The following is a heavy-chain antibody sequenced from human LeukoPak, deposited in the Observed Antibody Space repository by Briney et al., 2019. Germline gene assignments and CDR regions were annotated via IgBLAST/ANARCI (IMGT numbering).Heavy chain of an antibody. CDR1: GVSISTGGYS. V-gene: IGHV4-30-2*01. CDR2: TYHSGST. Sequence: KPSQTLSLTCAVSGVSISTGGYSWSWIRQPPGKGLEWIGYTYHSGSTYYNPSLKSRVTISVDTSKNQFSLKLSSVTAADTAVYYCARDGVLLWFGELYGMDVWGQGTTVTVSS. CDR3: ARDGVLLWFGELYGMDV. D-gene: IGHD3-10*01. J-gene: IGHJ6*02.